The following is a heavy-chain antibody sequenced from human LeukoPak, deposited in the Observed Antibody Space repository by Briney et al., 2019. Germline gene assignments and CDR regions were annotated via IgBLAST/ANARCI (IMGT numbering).Heavy chain of an antibody. J-gene: IGHJ4*02. CDR3: STSGQHWDVFDF. D-gene: IGHD1-1*01. CDR2: IKSKTYGGTT. Sequence: PGGSLRLSCAASGFTFTNAWMSWVRQAPGKGLEWVGRIKSKTYGGTTDYAAPVKGRFTISRDDSKNTLYLQMNSLKTEDSAMYFCSTSGQHWDVFDFWGQGTLVTVSS. CDR1: GFTFTNAW. V-gene: IGHV3-15*01.